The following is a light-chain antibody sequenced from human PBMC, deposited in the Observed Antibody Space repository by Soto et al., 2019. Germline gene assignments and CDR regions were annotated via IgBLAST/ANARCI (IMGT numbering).Light chain of an antibody. J-gene: IGKJ2*01. CDR1: QSLLHRNGYNY. CDR2: LGS. V-gene: IGKV2-28*01. Sequence: DIVMTQSPHSLSVTPGEPASISCRSSQSLLHRNGYNYLDWYLQKPGQSPQVLIYLGSNRASGVPDRFSGSGSGTDFTLKINRVEADDVGVYYCMQVLQTPYTFGQGTKREIK. CDR3: MQVLQTPYT.